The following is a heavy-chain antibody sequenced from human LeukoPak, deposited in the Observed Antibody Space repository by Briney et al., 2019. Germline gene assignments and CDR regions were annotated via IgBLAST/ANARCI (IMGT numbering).Heavy chain of an antibody. D-gene: IGHD6-25*01. Sequence: GGSLRLSCAASGFSFSSYEMKWVRQAPGKGREWISYISASGTLTHYADSVCGRFTISRDNAKNSLYLQMHSLRGEDPAVYYCARDGTPVYSSGWVYMDVWGKGTTVTISS. V-gene: IGHV3-48*03. J-gene: IGHJ6*04. CDR1: GFSFSSYE. CDR2: ISASGTLT. CDR3: ARDGTPVYSSGWVYMDV.